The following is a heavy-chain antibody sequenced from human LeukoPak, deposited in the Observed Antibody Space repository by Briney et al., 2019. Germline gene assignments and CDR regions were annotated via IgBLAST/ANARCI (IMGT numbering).Heavy chain of an antibody. CDR3: AKALNYYGSGDASDY. Sequence: GGSLRLSCAASGFTFSSYAMSWVRQAPGKGLEWVSAISGSGGSTYYADSVKGRFTISRDNSKNTLYLQMNSLRAEDTAVYYCAKALNYYGSGDASDYWGQGTLVTVSS. CDR2: ISGSGGST. V-gene: IGHV3-23*01. CDR1: GFTFSSYA. J-gene: IGHJ4*02. D-gene: IGHD3-10*01.